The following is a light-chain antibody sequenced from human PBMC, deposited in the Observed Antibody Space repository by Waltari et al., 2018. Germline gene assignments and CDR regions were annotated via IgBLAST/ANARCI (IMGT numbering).Light chain of an antibody. CDR1: QSISKY. V-gene: IGKV3-20*01. J-gene: IGKJ1*01. CDR2: HAS. Sequence: EIVLPQSPGTLSLSSGERATLPCRTSQSISKYLAWYQQKPGQAPRLLIYHASSRATGIPDSFSCSGSRTDCSLTISRLEPEDCAVYYCQHYVSLPVTFGQGTKVEIK. CDR3: QHYVSLPVT.